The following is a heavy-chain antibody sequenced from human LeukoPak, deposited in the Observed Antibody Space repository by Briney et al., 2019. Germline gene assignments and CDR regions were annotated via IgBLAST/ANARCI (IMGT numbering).Heavy chain of an antibody. CDR2: ISAIDDST. J-gene: IGHJ6*03. D-gene: IGHD5-18*01. CDR3: AKAPTARAHYYYMDV. Sequence: GGSLRLSCAASGFTFSSYAMDWVRQAPGKGLEWVSAISAIDDSTHYADSVKGRFTISRDNAKNSLYLQMNSLKAGDTALYYCAKAPTARAHYYYMDVWGKGTTVTVSS. CDR1: GFTFSSYA. V-gene: IGHV3-23*01.